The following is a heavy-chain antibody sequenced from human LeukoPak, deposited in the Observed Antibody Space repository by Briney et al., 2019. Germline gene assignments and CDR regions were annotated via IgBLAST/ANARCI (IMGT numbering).Heavy chain of an antibody. Sequence: ASQTLSLTCAISGDSVSSNSAAWNWIRQSPSRGLEWLGRTYYRSKWYNDYAVSVKNRITINPDTSKNQFSLQLNSVTPGDTAVYYCARIGIAAAGTNYYYYMDVWGKGTTVTVSS. D-gene: IGHD6-13*01. V-gene: IGHV6-1*01. J-gene: IGHJ6*03. CDR2: TYYRSKWYN. CDR3: ARIGIAAAGTNYYYYMDV. CDR1: GDSVSSNSAA.